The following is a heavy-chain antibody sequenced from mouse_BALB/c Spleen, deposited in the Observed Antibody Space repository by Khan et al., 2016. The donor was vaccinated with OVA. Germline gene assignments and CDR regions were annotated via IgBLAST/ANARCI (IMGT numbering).Heavy chain of an antibody. Sequence: QVQLKQSGTELARPGTSVKMSCKAAGYTFSNYWIGWVKQRPGHGLEWIGDIYPGGGYTNYNENFTGKATLTADTSSSTAYMQLSSLASEDSAIYYCARRGAARATGDYFDYWGQGTTLTVSS. D-gene: IGHD3-1*01. CDR3: ARRGAARATGDYFDY. J-gene: IGHJ2*01. CDR1: GYTFSNYW. CDR2: IYPGGGYT. V-gene: IGHV1-63*02.